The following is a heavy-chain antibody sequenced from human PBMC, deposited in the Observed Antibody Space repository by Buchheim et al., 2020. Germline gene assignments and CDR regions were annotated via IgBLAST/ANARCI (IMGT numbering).Heavy chain of an antibody. V-gene: IGHV3-33*01. CDR1: GFTFSSYS. J-gene: IGHJ4*02. D-gene: IGHD3-22*01. Sequence: QVQLVESGGGVVQPGRSLRLSCAASGFTFSSYSMHWVRQAPGKGLERVAVIWYDGSNKYYADSVQGRFTISSDNSKNTLYLQMSSRGAEDTAVYYCAREEAHMMVVVAIDYWGQGTL. CDR3: AREEAHMMVVVAIDY. CDR2: IWYDGSNK.